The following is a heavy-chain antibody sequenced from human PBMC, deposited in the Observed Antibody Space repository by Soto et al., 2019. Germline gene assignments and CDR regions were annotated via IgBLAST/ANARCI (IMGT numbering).Heavy chain of an antibody. D-gene: IGHD2-21*01. J-gene: IGHJ4*02. CDR3: AHNCAVDCHSVFFY. CDR1: GFTFSNDA. CDR2: ISGGGGSS. V-gene: IGHV3-23*01. Sequence: EVQLLESGGGLVQPGGSLRLSCAASGFTFSNDAMSWVRQAPGKGLEWVSGISGGGGSSYYADSVKGRFTISRDNSKNTLYLQMNSLRAEDTAVYYCAHNCAVDCHSVFFYWGQGTLVIVSS.